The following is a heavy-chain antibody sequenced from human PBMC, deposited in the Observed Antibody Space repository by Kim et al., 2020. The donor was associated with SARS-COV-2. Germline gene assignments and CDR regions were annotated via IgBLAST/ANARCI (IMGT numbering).Heavy chain of an antibody. V-gene: IGHV1-69*13. CDR3: ASVFYGSGSAMFDY. D-gene: IGHD3-10*01. CDR1: GGTFSSYA. Sequence: SVKVSCKASGGTFSSYAISWVRQAPGQGLEWMGGIIPIFGTANYAQKFQGRVTITADESTSTAYMELSSLRSEDMAVYYCASVFYGSGSAMFDYWGQGTLVTVSS. CDR2: IIPIFGTA. J-gene: IGHJ4*02.